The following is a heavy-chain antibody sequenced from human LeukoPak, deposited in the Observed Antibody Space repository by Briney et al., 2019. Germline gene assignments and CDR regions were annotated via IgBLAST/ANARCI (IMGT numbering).Heavy chain of an antibody. V-gene: IGHV3-21*01. CDR2: ISSSSTSI. D-gene: IGHD2-21*01. Sequence: GGSLRLSCAASGFTFSSYGMNWVRQAPGKGLEWVSSISSSSTSIYYADSLKGRFTISRDNAKNSVYLQMNSLTAEDTAVYYCARDHSYYFDYWGQGTLVTVSS. CDR3: ARDHSYYFDY. CDR1: GFTFSSYG. J-gene: IGHJ4*02.